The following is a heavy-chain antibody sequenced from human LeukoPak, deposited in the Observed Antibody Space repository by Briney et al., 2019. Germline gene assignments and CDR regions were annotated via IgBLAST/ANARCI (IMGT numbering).Heavy chain of an antibody. J-gene: IGHJ5*02. CDR1: GYTFTSYG. CDR2: ISAYNGNT. Sequence: ASVKVSCKASGYTFTSYGISWVRQAPGQGLEWMGWISAYNGNTNYAQKLQGRVTMTTDTSTSTAYMELRSLRSDDTAVYYCARGLSSMYYYGSGREFDPWGQGTLVTVSS. V-gene: IGHV1-18*01. CDR3: ARGLSSMYYYGSGREFDP. D-gene: IGHD3-10*01.